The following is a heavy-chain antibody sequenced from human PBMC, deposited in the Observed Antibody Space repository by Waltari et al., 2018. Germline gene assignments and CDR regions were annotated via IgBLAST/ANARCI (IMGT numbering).Heavy chain of an antibody. Sequence: QVQLVESGGGVVQPGRSLRLSCAASGFTFSSHGMHWVRQAPGMGLEWVAVIWYDGSNKYYADSVKGRFTISRDNSKNTLYLQMNSLRAEDTAVYYCASIHYCSSTSCPDAFDIWGQGTMVTVSS. D-gene: IGHD2-2*01. CDR1: GFTFSSHG. CDR2: IWYDGSNK. J-gene: IGHJ3*02. V-gene: IGHV3-33*01. CDR3: ASIHYCSSTSCPDAFDI.